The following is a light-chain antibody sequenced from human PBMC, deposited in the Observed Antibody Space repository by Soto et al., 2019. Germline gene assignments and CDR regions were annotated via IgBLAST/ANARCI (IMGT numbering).Light chain of an antibody. J-gene: IGLJ1*01. CDR3: CSFTGRSTYV. V-gene: IGLV2-14*01. CDR1: SSDIGDYHS. Sequence: QSALTQPASVSGYPRQTITISCTGTSSDIGDYHSVSWYQQHPVRAPKLLIYEVSNRPSGVSDRFSGSKSGNPASLRIVKLQIDDDAKYYWCSFTGRSTYVFGSGTKLTV. CDR2: EVS.